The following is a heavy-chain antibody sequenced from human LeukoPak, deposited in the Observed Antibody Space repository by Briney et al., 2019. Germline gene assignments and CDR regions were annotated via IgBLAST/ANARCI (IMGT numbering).Heavy chain of an antibody. J-gene: IGHJ6*03. CDR3: AKDSSGYSYYYYYMDV. V-gene: IGHV3-23*01. D-gene: IGHD3-22*01. CDR2: ISGSGYST. CDR1: GFTFSNYW. Sequence: GGSLRLSCAASGFTFSNYWMSWVRQAPGKGLEWVSAISGSGYSTYYADSVKGRFTISRDNSKNTLYLQMNSLRAEDTAVYYCAKDSSGYSYYYYYMDVWGKGTTVTISS.